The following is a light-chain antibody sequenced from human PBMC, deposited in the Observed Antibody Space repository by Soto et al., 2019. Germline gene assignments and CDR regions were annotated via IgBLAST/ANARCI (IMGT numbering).Light chain of an antibody. Sequence: QSALTQPASVSGSPGQSITISCTGTSSDVGGYNYVSWYQQHPGKAPKLMIYEVSNRPSGVSNRFSGSKSGNTASLTISGRQAEDEAEYYCSSYTSSSSWVFGGGTQLTVL. CDR3: SSYTSSSSWV. CDR1: SSDVGGYNY. V-gene: IGLV2-14*01. J-gene: IGLJ3*02. CDR2: EVS.